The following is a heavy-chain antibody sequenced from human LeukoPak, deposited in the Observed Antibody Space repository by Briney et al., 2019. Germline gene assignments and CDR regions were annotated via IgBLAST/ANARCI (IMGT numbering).Heavy chain of an antibody. J-gene: IGHJ3*02. Sequence: GASVKVSCKASGYTFTSYYMHWVRQAPGQGLEWMGIINPSGGRTSYAKKFQGRVTMTRDMSTSTVYMELSSLRSEDTAVYYCAIARKPLTSRPHDAFDIRGQGTMVTVSS. CDR1: GYTFTSYY. D-gene: IGHD2/OR15-2a*01. V-gene: IGHV1-46*01. CDR3: AIARKPLTSRPHDAFDI. CDR2: INPSGGRT.